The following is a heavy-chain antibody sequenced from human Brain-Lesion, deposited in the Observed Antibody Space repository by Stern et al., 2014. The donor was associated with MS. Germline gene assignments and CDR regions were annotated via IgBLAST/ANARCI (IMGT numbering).Heavy chain of an antibody. Sequence: QLQLQESGPGLVKPSQTLSLSCTVSGGSISSGGYYWSWIRQPAGKGLEWIGRIFNSGSTSYNPSLKRRVPISIDPSKNQFSRRLNSMTAADTAVYYCARGRVVPGFQYYATDVWGQGTTVIVSS. J-gene: IGHJ6*02. CDR3: ARGRVVPGFQYYATDV. D-gene: IGHD2-2*01. CDR1: GGSISSGGYY. V-gene: IGHV4-61*02. CDR2: IFNSGST.